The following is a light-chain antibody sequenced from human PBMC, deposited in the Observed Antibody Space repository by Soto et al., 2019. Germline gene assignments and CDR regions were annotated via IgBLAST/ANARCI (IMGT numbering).Light chain of an antibody. Sequence: QSVLTQSSSASASLGSLVKLTCTLSSGHSTYIIAWHQQQPGKAPRYMMKLEGSGTYNKGSGVPDRFSGSSSGADRYLTISNLQFEDEAEYYCETWDSNTRVFGGGTKVTVL. J-gene: IGLJ2*01. CDR1: SGHSTYI. V-gene: IGLV4-60*02. CDR3: ETWDSNTRV. CDR2: LEGSGTY.